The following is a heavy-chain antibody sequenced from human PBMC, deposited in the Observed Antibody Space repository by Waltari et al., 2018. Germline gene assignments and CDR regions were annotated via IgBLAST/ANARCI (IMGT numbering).Heavy chain of an antibody. J-gene: IGHJ6*03. D-gene: IGHD2-2*01. CDR1: GFTFSSYA. CDR3: AKDHCSSTSCSGSYYYYYMDV. Sequence: EVQLLESGGGLVQPGGSLRLSCAASGFTFSSYAMSWVRQAPGKGLEWVSAISGSGGSTYYADSVKGRFTISRDNSKNTLYLQMNSLRAEDTAVYYCAKDHCSSTSCSGSYYYYYMDVWGKGTTVTISS. V-gene: IGHV3-23*01. CDR2: ISGSGGST.